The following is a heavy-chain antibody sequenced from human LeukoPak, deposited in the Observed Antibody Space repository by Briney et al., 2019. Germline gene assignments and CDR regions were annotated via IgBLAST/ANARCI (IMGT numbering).Heavy chain of an antibody. CDR3: ARVGLHSGSYYWFDP. J-gene: IGHJ5*02. Sequence: SETLSLTCTVSGDSISSGDYYWSWIRQPPGKGLEWIGYIYYTGNTYYNPSLKSRVTISADTPKNQFSLKLTSVTAADTAVYYCARVGLHSGSYYWFDPWGQGTPVTVSS. CDR1: GDSISSGDYY. V-gene: IGHV4-30-4*08. CDR2: IYYTGNT. D-gene: IGHD1-26*01.